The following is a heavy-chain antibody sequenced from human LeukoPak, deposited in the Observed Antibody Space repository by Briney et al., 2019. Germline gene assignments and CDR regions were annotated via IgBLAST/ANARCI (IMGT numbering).Heavy chain of an antibody. Sequence: SETLSLTCAVSGGSISSGGYSWSWIRQPPGKGLEWIGYIYYSGSTYYNPSLKSRVTISVDTSKNQFSLKLSSVTAADTAVYYCARFRAARFDYWGQGTLVTVSS. CDR1: GGSISSGGYS. CDR3: ARFRAARFDY. D-gene: IGHD6-6*01. CDR2: IYYSGST. V-gene: IGHV4-30-4*07. J-gene: IGHJ4*02.